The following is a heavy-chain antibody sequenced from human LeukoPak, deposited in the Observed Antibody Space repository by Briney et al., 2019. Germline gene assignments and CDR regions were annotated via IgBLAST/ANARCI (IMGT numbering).Heavy chain of an antibody. Sequence: SETLSLTCTVSGGSISSYYWSWIRQPPGKGLEWIGYIYYSGSTNYNPSLKSRVTISVDTFKNQFSLKLSSVTAADTAVYYCARDYYDSSGYGYYYGMDVWGQGTTVTVSS. J-gene: IGHJ6*02. CDR3: ARDYYDSSGYGYYYGMDV. CDR2: IYYSGST. V-gene: IGHV4-59*01. D-gene: IGHD3-22*01. CDR1: GGSISSYY.